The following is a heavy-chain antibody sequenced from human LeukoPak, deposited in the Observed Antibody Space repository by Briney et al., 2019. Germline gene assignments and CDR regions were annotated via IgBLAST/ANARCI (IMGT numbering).Heavy chain of an antibody. D-gene: IGHD1-26*01. V-gene: IGHV5-51*01. J-gene: IGHJ3*01. CDR2: IYPGDSGP. Sequence: GESLKISCKVSGYSFTSYCIGWVRQMPGKGLEWMGIIYPGDSGPTYSPSFQGQVTVSVDKSINTAYLQWSSLQASDTAMYYCGMSGDRVPLQDDVFDVWGQGTMVTVST. CDR3: GMSGDRVPLQDDVFDV. CDR1: GYSFTSYC.